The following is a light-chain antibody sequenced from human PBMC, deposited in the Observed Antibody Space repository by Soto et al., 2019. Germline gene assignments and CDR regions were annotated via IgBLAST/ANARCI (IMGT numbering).Light chain of an antibody. J-gene: IGKJ4*01. CDR1: QAVNNIF. V-gene: IGKV3-20*01. CDR3: QQYGNSPLT. Sequence: MVLTHSPGTLSFSPGYGSTLSVGSSQAVNNIFLAWFQQKPGQSPRLLMYNIFTRATGVPDRISGSGSGTDLTLTISRLEPEDFGMFYCQQYGNSPLTFGGGTKVDIK. CDR2: NIF.